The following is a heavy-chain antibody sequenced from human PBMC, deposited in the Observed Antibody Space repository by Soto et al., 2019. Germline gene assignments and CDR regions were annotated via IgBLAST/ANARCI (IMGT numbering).Heavy chain of an antibody. Sequence: SETLSHTCTVSGGSITSSNYYWGWIRQPPGKGLEWIGSIYYSGSTYYNPSLKSRVTISVDTSKNQFSLKLSSMTAADTAVYYCATQEVGGSYVYTFDPWGQGTLVTVSS. V-gene: IGHV4-39*01. CDR2: IYYSGST. CDR3: ATQEVGGSYVYTFDP. CDR1: GGSITSSNYY. J-gene: IGHJ5*02. D-gene: IGHD1-26*01.